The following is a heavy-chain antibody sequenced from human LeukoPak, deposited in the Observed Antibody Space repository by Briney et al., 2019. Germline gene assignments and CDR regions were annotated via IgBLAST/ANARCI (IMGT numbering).Heavy chain of an antibody. J-gene: IGHJ4*02. Sequence: GGSLRLSCAASGFTFSSYWMHWVRQAPGKGLEWVSAISGSGGSTYYADSVKGRFTISRDNSKNTLYLQMNSLRAEDTAVYYCTKDPGGRQWLAFDYWGQGTLVTVSS. CDR2: ISGSGGST. D-gene: IGHD6-19*01. CDR3: TKDPGGRQWLAFDY. CDR1: GFTFSSYW. V-gene: IGHV3-23*01.